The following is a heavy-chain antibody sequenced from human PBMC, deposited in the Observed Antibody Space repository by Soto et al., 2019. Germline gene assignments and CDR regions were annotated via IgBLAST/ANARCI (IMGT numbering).Heavy chain of an antibody. V-gene: IGHV7-4-1*01. D-gene: IGHD5-18*01. Sequence: ASVKVFCKACGYTFTSYAMKWVRQAPGQGLEWMGWINTNTGNPTYAQGFTGRFVFSLDTSVSTAYLQICSLKAEDTAVYYCTTGYSYQDCYYYGMDVWGQGTTVTVSS. CDR2: INTNTGNP. CDR1: GYTFTSYA. J-gene: IGHJ6*02. CDR3: TTGYSYQDCYYYGMDV.